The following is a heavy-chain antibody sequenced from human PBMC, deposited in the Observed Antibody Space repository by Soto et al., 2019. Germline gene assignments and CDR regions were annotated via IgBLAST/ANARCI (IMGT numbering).Heavy chain of an antibody. D-gene: IGHD3-3*01. J-gene: IGHJ5*02. CDR3: ARGPGFSGWFGP. CDR2: VYSSGGT. V-gene: IGHV4-4*07. CDR1: GGSMSSYY. Sequence: SETLSLTCTVSGGSMSSYYWTWIRQPAGKGLEWIGRVYSSGGTHYNPSLKSRVTISLDTSKNQFSLRLLSVTDADTAVYYCARGPGFSGWFGPRGPGTLVTVSS.